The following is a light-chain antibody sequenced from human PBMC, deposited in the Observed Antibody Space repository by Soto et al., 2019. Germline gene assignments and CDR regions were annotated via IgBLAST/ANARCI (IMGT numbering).Light chain of an antibody. CDR2: DVS. V-gene: IGKV3-15*01. J-gene: IGKJ1*01. CDR3: QQYNNWPSWT. CDR1: QSVGGN. Sequence: VMTQSPVTLSVSPGETATLSCRASQSVGGNLAWYQQKPGQAPRLLIYDVSTRATGVPDRFSGSGSGTEFTLTISSLQSEDFTLYYCQQYNNWPSWTFGPGTKVEI.